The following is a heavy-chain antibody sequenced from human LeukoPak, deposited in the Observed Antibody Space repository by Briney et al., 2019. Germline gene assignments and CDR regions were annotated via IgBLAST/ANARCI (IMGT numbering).Heavy chain of an antibody. V-gene: IGHV3-74*01. CDR3: ARDRGTLYAPNWFDP. J-gene: IGHJ5*02. Sequence: GSLRLSCAASGFTFSSYWMHWGRQAPGKGLVWVARINSDGSSTSYADSVKGRFTISRDNAKNTLYLQMNSLRAEDTAVYYCARDRGTLYAPNWFDPWGQGTLVTVSS. D-gene: IGHD1-7*01. CDR2: INSDGSST. CDR1: GFTFSSYW.